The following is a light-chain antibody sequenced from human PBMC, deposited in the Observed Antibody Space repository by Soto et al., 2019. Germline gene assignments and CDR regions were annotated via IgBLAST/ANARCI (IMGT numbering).Light chain of an antibody. CDR1: QVISTS. CDR2: AAS. CDR3: QQLFDSPIT. V-gene: IGKV1-9*01. J-gene: IGKJ5*01. Sequence: GGSVTITCRASQVISTSLAWYQVKPGKAPKLLIYAASTLESGVPSRFSATVSGTEFSLTITSLQPEDFATYYCQQLFDSPITFGQGTLLEI.